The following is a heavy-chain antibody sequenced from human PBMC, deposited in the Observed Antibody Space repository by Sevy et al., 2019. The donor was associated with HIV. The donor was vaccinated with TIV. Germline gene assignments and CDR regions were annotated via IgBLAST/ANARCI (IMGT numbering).Heavy chain of an antibody. CDR3: ARSPAKLELWIGWFDP. D-gene: IGHD1-7*01. CDR2: IYSGGST. V-gene: IGHV3-53*01. CDR1: GFTVSSNY. Sequence: GGSLRLSCAASGFTVSSNYMSWVRQAPGKGLEWVSVIYSGGSTYYADSMKGRFTISRDNSKNTLYLQMNSLRAEDTAVYYWARSPAKLELWIGWFDPWGQGTLVTVSS. J-gene: IGHJ5*02.